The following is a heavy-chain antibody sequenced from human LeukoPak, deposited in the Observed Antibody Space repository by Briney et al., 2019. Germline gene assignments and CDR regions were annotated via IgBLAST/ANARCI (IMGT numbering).Heavy chain of an antibody. CDR3: ARDSSDYYDSSGYPDY. D-gene: IGHD3-22*01. J-gene: IGHJ4*02. CDR1: GFTFSSYA. V-gene: IGHV3-30*04. Sequence: GGPLRLSCAASGFTFSSYAMHWVRQAPGKGLEWVAVISYDGSNKYYADSVKGRFTISRDNSKNTLYLQMNSLRAEDTAVYYCARDSSDYYDSSGYPDYWGQGTLVTVSS. CDR2: ISYDGSNK.